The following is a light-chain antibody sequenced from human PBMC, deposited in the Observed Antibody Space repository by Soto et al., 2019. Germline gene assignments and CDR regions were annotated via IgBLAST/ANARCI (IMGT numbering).Light chain of an antibody. J-gene: IGLJ1*01. V-gene: IGLV1-44*01. CDR1: SSNIGSNT. CDR2: SNN. CDR3: AAWDDNLNGPFHV. Sequence: QSVLTQPPSASGTPGQRVTISCSGSSSNIGSNTVNWYQQLPGTAPKLLIYSNNQRPSGVPDRFSGSKSGTSASLAISGLQSEDEADYYCAAWDDNLNGPFHVFGTGTKVT.